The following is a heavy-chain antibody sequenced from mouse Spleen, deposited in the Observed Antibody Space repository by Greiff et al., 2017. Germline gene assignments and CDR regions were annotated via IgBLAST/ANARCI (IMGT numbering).Heavy chain of an antibody. CDR1: GYTFTDYA. V-gene: IGHV1S137*01. CDR2: ISTYYGDA. D-gene: IGHD3-2*01. CDR3: ARGGPTARASWFAY. J-gene: IGHJ3*01. Sequence: QVQLQQSGAELVRPGVSVKISCKGSGYTFTDYAMHWVKQSHAKSLEWIGVISTYYGDASYNQKFKGKATMTVDKSSSTAYMELARLTSEDSAIYYCARGGPTARASWFAYWGQGTLVTVSA.